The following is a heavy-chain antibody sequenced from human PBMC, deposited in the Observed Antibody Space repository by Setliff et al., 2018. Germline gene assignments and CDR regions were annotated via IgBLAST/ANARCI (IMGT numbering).Heavy chain of an antibody. V-gene: IGHV3-23*01. CDR3: ARDLTAAGYCSGGSCYSGPFDY. D-gene: IGHD2-15*01. CDR2: ILYTGGGP. Sequence: PGGVPRLSCAASGFSFGSFSMSWVRQPPGKGLEWVASILYTGGGPSYGESVKGRFTVSRDNSKNTLYLQMNSLRAEDTAVYYCARDLTAAGYCSGGSCYSGPFDYWGQGTLVTVSS. J-gene: IGHJ4*02. CDR1: GFSFGSFS.